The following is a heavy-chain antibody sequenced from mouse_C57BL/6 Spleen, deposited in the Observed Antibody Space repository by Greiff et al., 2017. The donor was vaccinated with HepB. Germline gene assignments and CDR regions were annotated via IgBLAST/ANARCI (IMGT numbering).Heavy chain of an antibody. D-gene: IGHD4-1*01. CDR1: GFTFSSYA. CDR3: TRGLTGTDYYAMDD. Sequence: EVQLVESGEGLVKPGGSLKLSCAASGFTFSSYAMSWVRQTPEKRLEWVAYISSGGDYIYYADTVKGRFTISSDNARNTLYLQRSSLKSEDTAMYYCTRGLTGTDYYAMDDWGQGTSVTVSS. V-gene: IGHV5-9-1*02. J-gene: IGHJ4*01. CDR2: ISSGGDYI.